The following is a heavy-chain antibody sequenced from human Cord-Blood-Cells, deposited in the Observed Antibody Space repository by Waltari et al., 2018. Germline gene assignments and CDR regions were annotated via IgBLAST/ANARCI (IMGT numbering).Heavy chain of an antibody. D-gene: IGHD6-6*01. Sequence: EVQLVESGGGLVKPGGSLRLSCAASGFTFSSYSMNWVRQAPGKGLEWVSSISSSSSYIYYADSVKGRFTISRDNAKNSLYLQMNSLRAEDTAVYYCARVSGGGIAAPHWFDPWGQGTLVTVSS. CDR2: ISSSSSYI. J-gene: IGHJ5*02. CDR1: GFTFSSYS. V-gene: IGHV3-21*01. CDR3: ARVSGGGIAAPHWFDP.